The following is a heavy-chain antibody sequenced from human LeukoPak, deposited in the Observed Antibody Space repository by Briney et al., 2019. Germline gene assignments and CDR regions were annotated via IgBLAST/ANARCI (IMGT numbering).Heavy chain of an antibody. CDR1: GGTFSSYA. CDR2: IIPIFGTA. CDR3: ARSLGITIFGVPNSWVDY. J-gene: IGHJ4*02. Sequence: GASVKVSCKASGGTFSSYAISWVQQAPGQGLEWMGGIIPIFGTANYAQKFQGRVTITADKSTSTAYMELSSLRSEDTAVYYCARSLGITIFGVPNSWVDYWGQGTLVTVSS. V-gene: IGHV1-69*06. D-gene: IGHD3-3*01.